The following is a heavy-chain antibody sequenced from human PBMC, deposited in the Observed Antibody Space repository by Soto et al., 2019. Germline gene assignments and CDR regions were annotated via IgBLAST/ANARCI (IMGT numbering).Heavy chain of an antibody. Sequence: SETLSLTCAVYGGSFSGYYWSWIRQPPGKGLEWIGEINHSGSTNYNPSLKSRVTISVDTSKNQFSLKLSSVTAADTAVYYCASYYCSSTSCYHAYWGQGTLVTVSS. CDR3: ASYYCSSTSCYHAY. CDR2: INHSGST. D-gene: IGHD2-2*01. V-gene: IGHV4-34*01. J-gene: IGHJ4*02. CDR1: GGSFSGYY.